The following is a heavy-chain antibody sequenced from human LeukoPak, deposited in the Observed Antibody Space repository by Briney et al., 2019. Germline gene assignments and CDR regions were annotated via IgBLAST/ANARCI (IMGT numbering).Heavy chain of an antibody. J-gene: IGHJ4*02. CDR3: ALPRPGY. Sequence: SGTLSLTCAVYGGSFSGYYWSWIRQPPGKGLEWIGEINHSGSTNYNPSLKSRVTISVDTSKNQFSLKLSSVTAADTAVYYCALPRPGYWGQGTLVTVSS. CDR1: GGSFSGYY. V-gene: IGHV4-34*01. CDR2: INHSGST.